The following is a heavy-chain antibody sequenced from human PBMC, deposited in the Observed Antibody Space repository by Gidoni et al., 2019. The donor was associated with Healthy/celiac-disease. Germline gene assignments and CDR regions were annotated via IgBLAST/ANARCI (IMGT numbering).Heavy chain of an antibody. CDR2: ISDSGST. V-gene: IGHV4-31*03. Sequence: QVQLQESGPGLVKPSQTLSLTCTVSGGSISSGGYYWSWIRQHPGKGLEWIGYISDSGSTYYNPSLKSRVTISVDTSKNQFSLKLSSVTAADTAVYYCARDRYYDSSGYSNWYFDLWGRGTLVTVSS. J-gene: IGHJ2*01. D-gene: IGHD3-22*01. CDR1: GGSISSGGYY. CDR3: ARDRYYDSSGYSNWYFDL.